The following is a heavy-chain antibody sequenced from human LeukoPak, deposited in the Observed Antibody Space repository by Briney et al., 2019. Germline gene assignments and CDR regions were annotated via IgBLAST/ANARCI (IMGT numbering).Heavy chain of an antibody. V-gene: IGHV4-34*01. D-gene: IGHD2-2*01. CDR2: IDHSGST. J-gene: IGHJ3*02. Sequence: SETLSLTCAVYGGSFSGYYWSWIRHPPGKGLEWIGEIDHSGSTNYNPSLKSRVTISVDTSKNQFSLKLSSVTAADTAVYYCARQVDVGCSSTSCYGHGAFDIWGQGTVVTVSS. CDR3: ARQVDVGCSSTSCYGHGAFDI. CDR1: GGSFSGYY.